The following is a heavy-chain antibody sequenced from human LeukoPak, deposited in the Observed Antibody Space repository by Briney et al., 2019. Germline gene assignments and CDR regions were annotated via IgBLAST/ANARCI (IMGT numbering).Heavy chain of an antibody. CDR3: ARDPFKSSFDS. CDR1: GGSISSSSYY. CDR2: IYYSGST. Sequence: ASETLSLTCTVSGGSISSSSYYWGWIRQPPGKGLEWIGSIYYSGSTYYNPSLKSRVTISVDTSKNQFSLRLRSVTAADTAVYYCARDPFKSSFDSWGQGSLVTVSS. D-gene: IGHD6-6*01. J-gene: IGHJ4*02. V-gene: IGHV4-39*07.